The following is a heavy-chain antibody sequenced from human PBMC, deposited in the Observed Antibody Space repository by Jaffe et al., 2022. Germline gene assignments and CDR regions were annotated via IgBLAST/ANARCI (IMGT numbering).Heavy chain of an antibody. CDR2: MDSSGST. Sequence: QVQLQESGPGLVRPSQTLSLTCTVSGAFITSGSYYWSWSRQPAGKGLEWIGRMDSSGSTEYNPSLKSRVTISLDTSKNQFSLTLSSVTAADTAVYYCARVSYDILTGYYSEFVDVWGNGTTVTVSS. J-gene: IGHJ6*04. CDR3: ARVSYDILTGYYSEFVDV. V-gene: IGHV4-61*02. D-gene: IGHD3-9*01. CDR1: GAFITSGSYY.